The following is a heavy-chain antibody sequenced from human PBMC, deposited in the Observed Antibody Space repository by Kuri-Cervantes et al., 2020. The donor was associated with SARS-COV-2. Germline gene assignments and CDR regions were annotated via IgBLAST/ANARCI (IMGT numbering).Heavy chain of an antibody. V-gene: IGHV1-8*02. CDR1: GGTFSSYA. CDR3: ARRYSGYEFDY. D-gene: IGHD5-12*01. Sequence: ASVKVSCKASGGTFSSYAISWVRQAPGQGLEWMGWMNPNSGNTGYAQKFQGRVTMTRNTSISTAYMELSSLRSEDTAVYYCARRYSGYEFDYWGQGTLVTVSS. J-gene: IGHJ4*02. CDR2: MNPNSGNT.